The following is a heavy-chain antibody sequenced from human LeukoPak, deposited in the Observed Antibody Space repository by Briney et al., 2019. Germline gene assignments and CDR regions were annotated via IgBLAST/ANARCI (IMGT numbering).Heavy chain of an antibody. Sequence: GGSPRLSCAASGFTFSSYSMNWVRQAPGKGLEWVSSISSSSSYIYYADSVKGRFTISRDNAKNSLYLQMSSLRDEDTAVYYCAREKRIQLWLLDFDYWGQGTLVTVSS. CDR2: ISSSSSYI. D-gene: IGHD5-18*01. CDR3: AREKRIQLWLLDFDY. J-gene: IGHJ4*02. V-gene: IGHV3-21*01. CDR1: GFTFSSYS.